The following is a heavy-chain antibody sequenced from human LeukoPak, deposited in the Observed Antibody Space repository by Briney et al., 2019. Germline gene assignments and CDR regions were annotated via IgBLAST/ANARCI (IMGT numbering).Heavy chain of an antibody. CDR3: ARDQGSSSWRRGWGYFDY. D-gene: IGHD6-13*01. CDR2: IYISGST. J-gene: IGHJ4*02. V-gene: IGHV4-61*02. CDR1: GGSISSGSYY. Sequence: KSSQTLSLTCTVSGGSISSGSYYWSWIRQPAGKGLEWIGRIYISGSTNYNPSLKSRVTMSVDTSKNQFSLKLSSVTAADTAVYYCARDQGSSSWRRGWGYFDYWGQGTLVTVSS.